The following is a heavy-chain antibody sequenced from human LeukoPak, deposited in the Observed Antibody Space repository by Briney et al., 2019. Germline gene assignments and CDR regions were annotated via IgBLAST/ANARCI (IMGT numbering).Heavy chain of an antibody. CDR3: ATIKRGSTYGYFDF. CDR1: GASTASHY. CDR2: MFDTVST. D-gene: IGHD5-18*01. Sequence: SETLSLTCTVSGASTASHYWTWLRQPPGKELDRIAYMFDTVSTKSNPSLKSRLTLSVDTSKKQLSLRLSSVTAADTAVYYCATIKRGSTYGYFDFWGQGIKVTVSS. V-gene: IGHV4-59*11. J-gene: IGHJ4*02.